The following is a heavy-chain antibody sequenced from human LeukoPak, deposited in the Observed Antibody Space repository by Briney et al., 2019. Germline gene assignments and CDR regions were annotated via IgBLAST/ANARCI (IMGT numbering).Heavy chain of an antibody. D-gene: IGHD2-2*01. CDR2: INPNSGST. Sequence: ASVKVSCKASGYTFTGYYMHWVRQAPGQGLEWMGWINPNSGSTNYAQKFQGRVTMTRDTSISTAYMELSRLRSDDTAVYYCAREVRCSSTSCHRENDYWGQGTLVTVSS. CDR1: GYTFTGYY. CDR3: AREVRCSSTSCHRENDY. J-gene: IGHJ4*02. V-gene: IGHV1-2*02.